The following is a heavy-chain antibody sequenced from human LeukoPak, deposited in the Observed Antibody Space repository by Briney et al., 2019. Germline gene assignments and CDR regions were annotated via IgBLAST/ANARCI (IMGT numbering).Heavy chain of an antibody. V-gene: IGHV3-20*04. Sequence: PGGSLRLSCAASGFTFDDYGMSWVRHAPGKGLEWVSGINWNGGSTGYADSVKGRFTISRESAKNSLYLQMTSLRAGDTAVYYCARAGRHYHGSGSLGSFYSYGMDVWGQGTTVTVSS. CDR3: ARAGRHYHGSGSLGSFYSYGMDV. D-gene: IGHD3-10*01. CDR1: GFTFDDYG. J-gene: IGHJ6*02. CDR2: INWNGGST.